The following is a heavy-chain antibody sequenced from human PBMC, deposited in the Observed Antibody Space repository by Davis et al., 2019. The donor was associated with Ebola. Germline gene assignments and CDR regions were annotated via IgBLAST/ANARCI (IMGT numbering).Heavy chain of an antibody. CDR2: MNPNSGNT. D-gene: IGHD3-10*02. J-gene: IGHJ6*02. V-gene: IGHV1-8*01. CDR1: GYTFTSSD. Sequence: AASVKVSCKASGYTFTSSDINWVRQATGQGLEWMGWMNPNSGNTGYAQKFQGRVTMTRNTSISTAYMELSSLRADDTAVYYCARGGCSGSLGYGMDVWGQGTTVTVSS. CDR3: ARGGCSGSLGYGMDV.